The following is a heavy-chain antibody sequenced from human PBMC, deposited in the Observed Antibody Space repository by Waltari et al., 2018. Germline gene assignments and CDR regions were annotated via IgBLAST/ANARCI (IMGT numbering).Heavy chain of an antibody. CDR1: GFTFSSYG. J-gene: IGHJ3*02. Sequence: QVQLVESGGGVVQPGGSLRLSCAASGFTFSSYGMHWVRQAPGKGLEWVAFIRYDGSNKYYADSVKGRFTISRDNSKNTLYLQMNSLRAEDTAVYYCAKDVNWYADAFDIWGQGTMVTVSS. D-gene: IGHD1-1*01. CDR2: IRYDGSNK. CDR3: AKDVNWYADAFDI. V-gene: IGHV3-30*02.